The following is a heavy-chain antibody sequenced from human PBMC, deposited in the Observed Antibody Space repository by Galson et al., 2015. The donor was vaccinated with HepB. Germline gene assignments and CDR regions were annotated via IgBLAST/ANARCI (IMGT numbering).Heavy chain of an antibody. V-gene: IGHV3-23*01. CDR1: GFTFSSYA. J-gene: IGHJ4*02. D-gene: IGHD6-13*01. CDR3: AKVLYSSSWDADY. CDR2: ISDSGGST. Sequence: SLRLSCAASGFTFSSYAMNWVRQAPGKGLEWVSSISDSGGSTYYADSVKGRFTMSRDNSKNTLYLQMNSLRAEDTAVYYCAKVLYSSSWDADYWGQGALVTVSA.